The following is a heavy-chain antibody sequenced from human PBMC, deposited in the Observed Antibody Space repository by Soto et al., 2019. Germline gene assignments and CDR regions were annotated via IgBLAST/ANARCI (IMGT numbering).Heavy chain of an antibody. CDR1: GYSFTIYC. D-gene: IGHD5-18*01. V-gene: IGHV5-10-1*01. CDR2: IDPSDSYT. Sequence: GESLKISCKGSGYSFTIYCISWVLQRPWKGLEWMGRIDPSDSYTNYSPSFQGHVTISADKSISTAYLQWSSLKASDTAMYYCARERAGYSYGLYYYGMDVWGQGTTVTVSS. CDR3: ARERAGYSYGLYYYGMDV. J-gene: IGHJ6*02.